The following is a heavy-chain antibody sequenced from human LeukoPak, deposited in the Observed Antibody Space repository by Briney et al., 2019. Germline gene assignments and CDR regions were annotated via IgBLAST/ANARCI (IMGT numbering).Heavy chain of an antibody. Sequence: GGSLRLSCAASGLTFSNTRMTWVRQFPGKELEWVANINGDGSVKNHVDSVKGRFTISRDNARNSLYLQMNSLRAEDTAIYYCARDPAYGALDYWGPGTLVTVSS. CDR2: INGDGSVK. D-gene: IGHD4-17*01. V-gene: IGHV3-7*01. CDR1: GLTFSNTR. J-gene: IGHJ4*02. CDR3: ARDPAYGALDY.